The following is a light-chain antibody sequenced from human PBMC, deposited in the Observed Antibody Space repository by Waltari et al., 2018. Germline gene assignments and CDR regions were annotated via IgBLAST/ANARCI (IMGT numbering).Light chain of an antibody. Sequence: QSALTPPASVSGSPGQSITIPCTGTGRDIGTFNYVSWYQQHPGKAPKLMIYEVTTRPPGVSHRFSGSKSGNTASLTISGLQAEDEAVYYCSSYRSSNNVVFGGGTKVTVL. CDR2: EVT. V-gene: IGLV2-14*03. CDR1: GRDIGTFNY. CDR3: SSYRSSNNVV. J-gene: IGLJ2*01.